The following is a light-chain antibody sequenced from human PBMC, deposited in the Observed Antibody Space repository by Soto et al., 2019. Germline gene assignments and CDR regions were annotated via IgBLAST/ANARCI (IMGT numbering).Light chain of an antibody. J-gene: IGLJ3*02. CDR2: EGS. CDR1: SSDVGSYNL. Sequence: QSVLTQPASVSGSPGQSINISCTGTSSDVGSYNLVSWYQQHPGKAPKLMIYEGSKRPSGVSNRFSGSKSGNTASLTISGLQAEDEADYYCCSYAGSSTYWVFGGGTKVTVL. V-gene: IGLV2-23*01. CDR3: CSYAGSSTYWV.